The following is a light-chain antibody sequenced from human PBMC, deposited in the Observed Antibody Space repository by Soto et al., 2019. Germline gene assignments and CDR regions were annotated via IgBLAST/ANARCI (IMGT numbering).Light chain of an antibody. CDR2: DVS. V-gene: IGLV2-14*01. CDR1: SSDVGGYNY. CDR3: SSYTSSSTL. J-gene: IGLJ1*01. Sequence: QSALTQPASVSGSPGQSITISCTGTSSDVGGYNYVSWYQQHPGKDPKLMIYDVSTRPSGVSNRFSGSKSGNTASLTISGLHAEDEADYYCSSYTSSSTLVGTGTKLTVL.